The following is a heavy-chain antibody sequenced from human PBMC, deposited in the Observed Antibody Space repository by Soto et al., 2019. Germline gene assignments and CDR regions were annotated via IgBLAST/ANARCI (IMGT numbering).Heavy chain of an antibody. CDR1: GGSISRYY. D-gene: IGHD2-21*02. J-gene: IGHJ6*02. Sequence: SETLSLTCTVSGGSISRYYWSWIRQPPGKGLEWIGYMYNTGGTVYNPPFKSRVTISVDTSKNQFSLKLNSVTAADTAVYYCARDLWGYCGTDCYPLDVWGQGTTVTVSS. CDR3: ARDLWGYCGTDCYPLDV. CDR2: MYNTGGT. V-gene: IGHV4-59*01.